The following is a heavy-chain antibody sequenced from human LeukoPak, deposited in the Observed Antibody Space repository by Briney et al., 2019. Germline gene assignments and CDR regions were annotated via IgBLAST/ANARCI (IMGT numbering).Heavy chain of an antibody. J-gene: IGHJ4*02. D-gene: IGHD3-3*01. CDR3: AARGYDFWSGRGYFDY. CDR2: IYYSGRT. Sequence: SETLSFTCTVSGGSISSYYWSWIRQPPGRGLEWHGYIYYSGRTNYNPSLKSRVTISVDTPKNQFSLKLSSVAAADTAVYYCAARGYDFWSGRGYFDYWGQGTLVTVSS. V-gene: IGHV4-59*01. CDR1: GGSISSYY.